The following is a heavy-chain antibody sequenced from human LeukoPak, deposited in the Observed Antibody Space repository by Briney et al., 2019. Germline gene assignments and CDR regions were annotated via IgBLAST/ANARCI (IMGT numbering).Heavy chain of an antibody. D-gene: IGHD3-10*01. CDR1: GYTFTSSD. V-gene: IGHV1-8*01. Sequence: ASVKVSCKASGYTFTSSDINWVRQATGQGLEWMGWMNPNSGNTGYAQKYQGRVTMTRDTSISTAYMELSNLRSEDTAMYYCAKGSASGSYRDYWGQGTLVTVSS. J-gene: IGHJ4*02. CDR2: MNPNSGNT. CDR3: AKGSASGSYRDY.